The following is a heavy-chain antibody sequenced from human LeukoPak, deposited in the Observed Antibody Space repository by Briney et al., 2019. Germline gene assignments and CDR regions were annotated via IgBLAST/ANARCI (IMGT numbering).Heavy chain of an antibody. CDR3: ARVDYYDSSGYYPDAFDI. V-gene: IGHV1-18*01. J-gene: IGHJ3*02. CDR2: ISAYNGNT. Sequence: GASVTVSCTASGYTFISYGISWVRQAPGQGLEWMGWISAYNGNTNYAQKLQGRVTMTTDTSTSTAYMELRSLRSDDTAVYYCARVDYYDSSGYYPDAFDIWGQGTMVTVSS. CDR1: GYTFISYG. D-gene: IGHD3-22*01.